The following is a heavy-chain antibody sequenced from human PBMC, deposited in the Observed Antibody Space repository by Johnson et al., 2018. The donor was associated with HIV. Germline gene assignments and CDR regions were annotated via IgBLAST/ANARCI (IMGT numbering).Heavy chain of an antibody. V-gene: IGHV3-66*01. D-gene: IGHD4-11*01. CDR2: IYSGGST. J-gene: IGHJ3*02. CDR1: GFTVSSNY. CDR3: AREKTTPDAFDI. Sequence: EVQLVESGGGLVQPGGSLRLSCAASGFTVSSNYMSWVRQAPGKGLEWVSVIYSGGSTYYADSVKGIFTISRDNSKNTLYLQMNSLRAEDTAVYYCAREKTTPDAFDIWGQGTMVTVSS.